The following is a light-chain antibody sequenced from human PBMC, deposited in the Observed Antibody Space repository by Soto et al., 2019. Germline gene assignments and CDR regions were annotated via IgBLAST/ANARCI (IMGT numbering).Light chain of an antibody. V-gene: IGKV3-11*01. CDR2: DAS. CDR1: QNVSSY. Sequence: EIVLTQSPATLSLSPGERATLSCRASQNVSSYLAWYQQKPGQAPRLLIYDASNRAIGIPARFSGSGSGTAFTLTISSLQPEDFAVYFCQQRSNWPRLTFGGGTKVEI. J-gene: IGKJ4*01. CDR3: QQRSNWPRLT.